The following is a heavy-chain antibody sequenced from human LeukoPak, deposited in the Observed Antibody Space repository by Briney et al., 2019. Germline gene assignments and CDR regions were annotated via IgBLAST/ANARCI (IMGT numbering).Heavy chain of an antibody. J-gene: IGHJ4*02. CDR1: GFPLSSHA. CDR3: ARAAAGREKYYFDY. D-gene: IGHD2-15*01. V-gene: IGHV3-23*01. CDR2: TSSSDAGT. Sequence: GGSLRLPCAASGFPLSSHAMSWVRQAPGKGLEWVSATSSSDAGTYCADSVRGRFTISRDNAKNSLYLQMNSLRAEDTAVYYCARAAAGREKYYFDYWGQGTLVTVSS.